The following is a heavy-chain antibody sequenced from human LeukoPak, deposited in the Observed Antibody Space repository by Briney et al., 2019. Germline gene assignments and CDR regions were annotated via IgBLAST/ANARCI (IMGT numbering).Heavy chain of an antibody. CDR3: VKDWGDYGMERQDY. D-gene: IGHD4-17*01. V-gene: IGHV3-64D*09. J-gene: IGHJ4*02. CDR1: GFTFSSYA. Sequence: GGSLRLSCSASGFTFSSYAMHWVRQAPGKGLEYVPAISSNGGSTYYADSVKGRFTISRDNSKNTLYLQMSSLRAEDTAVYYCVKDWGDYGMERQDYWGQGTLVTVSS. CDR2: ISSNGGST.